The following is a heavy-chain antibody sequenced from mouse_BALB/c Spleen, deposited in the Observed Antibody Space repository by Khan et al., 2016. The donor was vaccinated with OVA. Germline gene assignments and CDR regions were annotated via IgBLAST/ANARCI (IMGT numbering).Heavy chain of an antibody. CDR3: AGWGTTIESYWDLDV. CDR1: GYSITSGYI. J-gene: IGHJ1*01. Sequence: EVELVESGPDLVKPSQSLSLTCTATGYSITSGYIWYWIRQFPGNKLEWMGYIHYSGSTNYNPSLKSRISITRDTSKNQFFLQLNSVTTEDTATNYCAGWGTTIESYWDLDVWGAGTAVTVSS. D-gene: IGHD1-1*01. CDR2: IHYSGST. V-gene: IGHV3-1*02.